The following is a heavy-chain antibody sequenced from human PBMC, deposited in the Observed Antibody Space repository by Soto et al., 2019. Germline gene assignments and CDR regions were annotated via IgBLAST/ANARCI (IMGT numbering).Heavy chain of an antibody. J-gene: IGHJ6*02. D-gene: IGHD2-2*01. CDR1: GYSISSSNW. V-gene: IGHV4-28*01. CDR3: ARIEGGYCISTSCYAGGLYYYYGMDV. Sequence: QVQLQESGPGLVKPSDTLSLTCAVSGYSISSSNWWGWIRQPPGKGLEWIGYIYYSGSTYYNPSLKSRVTMSVDTSKNQFSLKLSSVTAVDTAVYYCARIEGGYCISTSCYAGGLYYYYGMDVWGQGTTVTVSS. CDR2: IYYSGST.